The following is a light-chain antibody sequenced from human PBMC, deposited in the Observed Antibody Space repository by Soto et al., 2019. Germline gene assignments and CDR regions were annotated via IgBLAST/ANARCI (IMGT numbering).Light chain of an antibody. CDR1: QSVSSSY. CDR3: QQYVRPWT. CDR2: GAS. Sequence: EIELTQSPGTLSLSPGERATLSCRASQSVSSSYLAWYQQKPGQAPRLLIYGASSRATGIPDRFSGSGSGTDFTLTISRLEPEDFAVYYCQQYVRPWTFGQGTKVEIK. J-gene: IGKJ1*01. V-gene: IGKV3-20*01.